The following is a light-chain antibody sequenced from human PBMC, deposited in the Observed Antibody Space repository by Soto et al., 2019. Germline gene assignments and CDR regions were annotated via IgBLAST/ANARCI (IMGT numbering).Light chain of an antibody. CDR1: QNIDTW. Sequence: DIQMTQSTSTLSASVGDRVTISCRASQNIDTWLAWYQQKPGKAPNLLIYKESTLESGVPSRFSGSGSGTEFTLTINSLQPGDFATYYCQQYSSYWTFGPGTKVDIK. CDR3: QQYSSYWT. V-gene: IGKV1-5*03. CDR2: KES. J-gene: IGKJ1*01.